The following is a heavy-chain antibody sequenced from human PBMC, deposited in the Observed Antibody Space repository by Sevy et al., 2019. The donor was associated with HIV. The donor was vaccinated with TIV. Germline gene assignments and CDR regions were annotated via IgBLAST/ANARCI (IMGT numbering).Heavy chain of an antibody. D-gene: IGHD6-25*01. V-gene: IGHV3-48*02. CDR2: ISSSSDII. Sequence: GGSLRLSCAVSVFIFSGYSMNWVRQAPGKGLECVSYISSSSDIIYYADSVKGRFTISRDNARNSLYLQMNSLRDEDTAVYYCARTIAAAETFDYWGQGALVTVSS. J-gene: IGHJ4*02. CDR3: ARTIAAAETFDY. CDR1: VFIFSGYS.